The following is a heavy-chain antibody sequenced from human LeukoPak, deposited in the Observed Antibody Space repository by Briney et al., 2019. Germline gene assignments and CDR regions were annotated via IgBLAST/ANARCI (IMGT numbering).Heavy chain of an antibody. CDR1: GGSFSGYY. CDR2: INHSGST. Sequence: SEALSLTCAVYGGSFSGYYWSWIRQPPGKGLEWIGEINHSGSTNYNPSLKSRVTISVDTSKNQFSLELSSVTAADTAVYYCARRRTRYGSGNKAFDYWGQGTLVTVSS. V-gene: IGHV4-34*01. D-gene: IGHD3-10*01. CDR3: ARRRTRYGSGNKAFDY. J-gene: IGHJ4*02.